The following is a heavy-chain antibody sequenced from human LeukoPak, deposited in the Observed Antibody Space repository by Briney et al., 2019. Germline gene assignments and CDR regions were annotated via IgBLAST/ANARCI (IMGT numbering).Heavy chain of an antibody. CDR2: VSGSGGNT. Sequence: PGGSLRLSCTFSGFTFSNNAMTWVREALGKGLGWVSTVSGSGGNTYYADSVNGRFTISRDNPKNTLCLEMNSLRAEDTAVYYCAKAIYGSGTYGYFGYWGQGTLVTVSS. V-gene: IGHV3-23*01. CDR3: AKAIYGSGTYGYFGY. J-gene: IGHJ4*02. CDR1: GFTFSNNA. D-gene: IGHD3-10*01.